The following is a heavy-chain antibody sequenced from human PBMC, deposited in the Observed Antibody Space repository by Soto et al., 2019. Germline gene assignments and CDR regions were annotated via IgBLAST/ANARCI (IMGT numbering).Heavy chain of an antibody. CDR2: IYYSGST. D-gene: IGHD3-10*02. J-gene: IGHJ2*01. CDR3: FFQAEDGIRDVRSVSAFLLNRSSDL. V-gene: IGHV4-30-4*03. Sequence: GKGLEWIGYIYYSGSTYYNPSLKSRAIISVDTSKNQFSLKLTSVTAEDTALYFFFFQAEDGIRDVRSVSAFLLNRSSDL.